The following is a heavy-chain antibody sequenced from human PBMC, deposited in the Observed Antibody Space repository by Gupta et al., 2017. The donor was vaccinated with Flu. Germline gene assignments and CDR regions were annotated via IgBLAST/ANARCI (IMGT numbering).Heavy chain of an antibody. Sequence: EVQLVSFGGGLVRPGGYLRLSCAASGFTFSSYSMYWVRRAQARGLEWVSFISSSSSYIYYADSVKVRFTISRDNAKNSLYLQMNSLRAEDTAVYYCARAWDSRGYDDYWGQGTLVTVSS. CDR2: ISSSSSYI. CDR3: ARAWDSRGYDDY. V-gene: IGHV3-21*01. J-gene: IGHJ4*02. D-gene: IGHD3-22*01. CDR1: GFTFSSYS.